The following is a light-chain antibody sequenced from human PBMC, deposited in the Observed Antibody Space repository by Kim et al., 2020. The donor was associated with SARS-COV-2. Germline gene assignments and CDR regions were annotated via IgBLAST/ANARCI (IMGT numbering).Light chain of an antibody. J-gene: IGKJ4*01. Sequence: WSPGETATLSGRASQGVSGNYLAWYQQKPGQAPRLLIHGASSRATGIPDRFSGSASGTDFILTISRLEPEDFAVYYCQQYHSSLTFGGGTKVDIK. CDR3: QQYHSSLT. V-gene: IGKV3-20*01. CDR2: GAS. CDR1: QGVSGNY.